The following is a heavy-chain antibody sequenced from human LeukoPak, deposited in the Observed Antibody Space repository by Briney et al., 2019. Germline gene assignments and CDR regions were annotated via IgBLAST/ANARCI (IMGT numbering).Heavy chain of an antibody. V-gene: IGHV3-23*01. J-gene: IGHJ3*02. CDR2: ISSSGGST. D-gene: IGHD3-9*01. CDR3: AKDLRYFDWLLILDAFDI. Sequence: GGSLRLSCAASGFTFSSYAMSWVRQAPGKGLEWVSAISSSGGSTYYADSVKGRFTISRDNSKNTLYLQMNSLRAEDTAVYYCAKDLRYFDWLLILDAFDIWGQGTMVTVSS. CDR1: GFTFSSYA.